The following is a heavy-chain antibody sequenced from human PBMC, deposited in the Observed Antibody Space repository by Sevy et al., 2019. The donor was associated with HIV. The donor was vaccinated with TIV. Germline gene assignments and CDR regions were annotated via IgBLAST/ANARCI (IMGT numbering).Heavy chain of an antibody. CDR3: ARRNDFDI. CDR2: VYYTGGT. J-gene: IGHJ3*02. V-gene: IGHV4-59*08. Sequence: SETLSLTCTVSSGSINSDHWNWIRQPPGKGLEWIGYVYYTGGTNYNPSLKNRVTISVDRTKNQFSLRLTSVTAADTAVYYGARRNDFDIWGQGTMVTVSS. CDR1: SGSINSDH.